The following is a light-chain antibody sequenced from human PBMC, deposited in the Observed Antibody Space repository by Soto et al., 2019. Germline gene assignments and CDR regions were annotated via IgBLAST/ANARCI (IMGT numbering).Light chain of an antibody. Sequence: EVVLTQSPGALSLSPGEGVTLSCRASQNIRGNELAWYRQKRGQAPRLLMYGGSTRADGIPDRFSGRGTGTNFTHTISRLEPEDAAVYYCQDYGTSHPWTFGQGTKLEIK. V-gene: IGKV3-20*01. CDR1: QNIRGNE. CDR2: GGS. J-gene: IGKJ1*01. CDR3: QDYGTSHPWT.